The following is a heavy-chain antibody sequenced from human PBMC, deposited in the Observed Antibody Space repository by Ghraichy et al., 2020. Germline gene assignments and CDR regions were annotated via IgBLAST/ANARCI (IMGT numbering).Heavy chain of an antibody. V-gene: IGHV1-69*04. CDR1: GGTFSSYT. CDR3: AREAGERSYQSDY. J-gene: IGHJ4*02. Sequence: SVKVSCKASGGTFSSYTISWVRQAPGQGLEWMGRIIPILGIANYAQKFQGRVTITADKSTSTAYMELSSLRSEDTAVYYCAREAGERSYQSDYWGQGTLVTVSS. D-gene: IGHD1-26*01. CDR2: IIPILGIA.